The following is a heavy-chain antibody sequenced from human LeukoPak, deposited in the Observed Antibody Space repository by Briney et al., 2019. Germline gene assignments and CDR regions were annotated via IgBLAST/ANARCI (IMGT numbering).Heavy chain of an antibody. V-gene: IGHV1-2*02. J-gene: IGHJ4*02. CDR1: GYTFTDFY. CDR3: ARAELYYYGSGHYFDY. Sequence: ASVKVSCKASGYTFTDFYIHWVRHAPGQGLEWMGWVRPNNGATKYAEKFQGRVTMTRGTSTSTAHMELSSLRSDDTAEYYCARAELYYYGSGHYFDYWGQGTLVTVSS. CDR2: VRPNNGAT. D-gene: IGHD3-10*01.